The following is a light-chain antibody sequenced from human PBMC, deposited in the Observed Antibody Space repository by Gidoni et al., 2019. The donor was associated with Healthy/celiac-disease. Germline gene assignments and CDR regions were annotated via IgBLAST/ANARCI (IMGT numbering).Light chain of an antibody. CDR1: QSVSSN. Sequence: IVMTQSPATLSVSPGARATLSCGASQSVSSNLAWYHQKPGQAPRLLIYGASTRATGIPARFSGSGSGTEFTLTISSLQSEDFAVYYCQQYNNWPPYTFGQGTKLEIK. V-gene: IGKV3-15*01. CDR2: GAS. CDR3: QQYNNWPPYT. J-gene: IGKJ2*01.